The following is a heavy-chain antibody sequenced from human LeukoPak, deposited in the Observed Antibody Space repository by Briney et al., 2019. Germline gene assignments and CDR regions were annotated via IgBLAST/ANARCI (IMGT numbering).Heavy chain of an antibody. V-gene: IGHV4-59*08. CDR3: ARLDCISDTCYNY. CDR2: INYSGSS. Sequence: SETLSLTCIVSGDSIRTDYWSWIRQSPGKGLELIGYINYSGSSEYNPSVKSRITISVDRSKNEISLKMRSVTAADTAVYYCARLDCISDTCYNYWALGALVTVSS. D-gene: IGHD2-21*01. J-gene: IGHJ4*02. CDR1: GDSIRTDY.